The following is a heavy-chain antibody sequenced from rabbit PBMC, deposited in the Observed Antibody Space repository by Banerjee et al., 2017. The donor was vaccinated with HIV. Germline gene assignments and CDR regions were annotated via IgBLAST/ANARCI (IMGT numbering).Heavy chain of an antibody. Sequence: QEQLEESGGDLVKPEGSLTLTCTASGFSFSSSYCICWVRQAPGKGLEWIGCIYAGHARPSDDASWTKGRFTISKTSSTAVTLQMTSLAAADTVTFFSARDLASVIVWNFFLWGQGTLVSDS. V-gene: IGHV1S45*01. CDR2: IYAGHARPS. J-gene: IGHJ6*01. CDR3: ARDLASVIVWNFFL. D-gene: IGHD3-3*01. CDR1: GFSFSSSYC.